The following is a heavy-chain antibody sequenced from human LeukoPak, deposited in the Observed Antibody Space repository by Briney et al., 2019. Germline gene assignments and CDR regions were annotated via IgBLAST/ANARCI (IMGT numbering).Heavy chain of an antibody. CDR2: VDQDGSEK. D-gene: IGHD3-16*01. V-gene: IGHV3-7*03. Sequence: GGPLRLSCAASGFIFNSYWMNWLRQAPGKGLEWVANVDQDGSEKYYVGSVKGRFTISRDNAKNSLYLQMNSLRVEDTAVYYCARGWASSRRKAFDIWGQGTIVTVSS. J-gene: IGHJ3*02. CDR1: GFIFNSYW. CDR3: ARGWASSRRKAFDI.